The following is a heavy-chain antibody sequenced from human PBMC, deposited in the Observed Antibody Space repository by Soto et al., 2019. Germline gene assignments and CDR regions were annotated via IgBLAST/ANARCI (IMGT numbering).Heavy chain of an antibody. J-gene: IGHJ4*02. Sequence: ASVKVSCKASGYTFTNHAIHWVRQAPGQGLEWMGWINAGKGDTKYPQRFQGRVTITRDTSASTAYMELSSLRSEDTAVHYCARNILGGTTDYWGPGTLVTVSS. D-gene: IGHD1-7*01. CDR3: ARNILGGTTDY. CDR2: INAGKGDT. V-gene: IGHV1-3*01. CDR1: GYTFTNHA.